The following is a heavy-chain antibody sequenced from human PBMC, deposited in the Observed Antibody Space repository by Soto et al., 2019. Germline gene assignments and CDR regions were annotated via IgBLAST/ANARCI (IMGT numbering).Heavy chain of an antibody. V-gene: IGHV1-18*01. CDR2: ISAYNGNT. Sequence: ASVKVSCKPSGYTFTSYGISWVRQAPGQRLEWMGWISAYNGNTNYAQKLQGRVTMTTDTSTSTAYMELRSLRSDDTAVYYCARDGVPSYYYGSGAPGYYYYGMDVWGQGTTVTVSS. CDR3: ARDGVPSYYYGSGAPGYYYYGMDV. D-gene: IGHD3-10*01. J-gene: IGHJ6*02. CDR1: GYTFTSYG.